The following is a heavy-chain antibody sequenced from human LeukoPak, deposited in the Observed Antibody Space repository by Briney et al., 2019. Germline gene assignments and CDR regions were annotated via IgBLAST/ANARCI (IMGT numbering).Heavy chain of an antibody. CDR1: GFTFSSYS. V-gene: IGHV3-21*01. CDR3: ARGPDYYGSGSSLYYFDY. CDR2: ISSSSSYI. J-gene: IGHJ4*02. D-gene: IGHD3-10*01. Sequence: PGGSLRLSCAASGFTFSSYSMNWVRQAPGKGLEWVSSISSSSSYIYYADSVKGRFTISRDNAKNSLYLQMNSLRAEDTAVYYCARGPDYYGSGSSLYYFDYWGQRRLGTVSS.